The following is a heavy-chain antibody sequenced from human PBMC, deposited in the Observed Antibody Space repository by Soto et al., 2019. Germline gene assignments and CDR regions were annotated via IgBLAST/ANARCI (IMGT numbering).Heavy chain of an antibody. CDR3: ARSVEGPFDY. Sequence: EVQLVESRGGLVQPGGSLRLTCVASGFPFSIYSMNWVRQAPGKGLEWSSYITSDTNTIKYADSVKGRFTISRDNAKNLVYLQTNSLRDEDTAVYFCARSVEGPFDYWGQGTVVTVSS. CDR1: GFPFSIYS. CDR2: ITSDTNTI. D-gene: IGHD6-19*01. V-gene: IGHV3-48*02. J-gene: IGHJ4*02.